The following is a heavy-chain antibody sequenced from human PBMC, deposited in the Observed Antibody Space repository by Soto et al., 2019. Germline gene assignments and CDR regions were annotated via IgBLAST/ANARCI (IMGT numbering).Heavy chain of an antibody. CDR3: AKDSH. CDR1: GFTFVDYA. CDR2: ISWNSGSI. V-gene: IGHV3-9*01. J-gene: IGHJ4*02. Sequence: PGGSLRLSCAASGFTFVDYAMHWVRQAPGKGLEWVSGISWNSGSIGYADSVKGRFTISRDNAKNSLYLQMNSLRAEDTALYYCAKDSHWGQGTLVTVS.